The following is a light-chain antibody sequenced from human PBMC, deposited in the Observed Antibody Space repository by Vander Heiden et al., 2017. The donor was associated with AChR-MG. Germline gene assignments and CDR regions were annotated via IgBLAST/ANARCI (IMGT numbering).Light chain of an antibody. CDR3: NSRDSGSFHRVA. J-gene: IGLJ2*01. V-gene: IGLV3-19*01. CDR2: GKN. Sequence: SELTPDPAVSVALGQTVKITCQGDSLINSHASWYQQKSGQPPMLVVFGKNRRPSGIPARFSGFTSGDTASLTISGVQAEDEGDYYCNSRDSGSFHRVAFGGGTKLTVL. CDR1: SLINSH.